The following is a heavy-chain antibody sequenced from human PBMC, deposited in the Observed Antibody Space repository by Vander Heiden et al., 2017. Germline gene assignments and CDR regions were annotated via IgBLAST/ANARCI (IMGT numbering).Heavy chain of an antibody. CDR1: GFTFVDHA. J-gene: IGHJ4*02. D-gene: IGHD3-10*01. V-gene: IGHV3-9*01. CDR2: ISWNSGSK. Sequence: EVQLVESGGGLVQPGRSLRLSCAASGFTFVDHAIHWVRQAPGKGLEWVSGISWNSGSKGYADSVKGRFTISRDNAKNSLYLQMNSLRAEDTALYYCARDRYGSGAKPDYWGQGTLVTVSS. CDR3: ARDRYGSGAKPDY.